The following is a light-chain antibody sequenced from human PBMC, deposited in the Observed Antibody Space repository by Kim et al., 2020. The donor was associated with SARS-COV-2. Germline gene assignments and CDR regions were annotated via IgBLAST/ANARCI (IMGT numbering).Light chain of an antibody. CDR1: QSVSSY. J-gene: IGKJ5*01. V-gene: IGKV3-11*01. CDR2: DAS. CDR3: QQRGNWPLT. Sequence: LSPGERATLSCRASQSVSSYLAWYQQKPGQAPRLLIYDASNRATGIPARFSGSGSGTDFTLTISSLEPEDFAVYFCQQRGNWPLTFGQGTRLEIK.